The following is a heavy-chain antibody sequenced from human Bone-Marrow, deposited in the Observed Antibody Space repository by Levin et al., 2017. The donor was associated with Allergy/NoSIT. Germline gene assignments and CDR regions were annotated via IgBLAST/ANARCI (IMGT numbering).Heavy chain of an antibody. Sequence: GGSLRLSCTASGFTFGDYGMTWFRQAPGKGLEWVGFIRSKAYGETTEYAASVKGKFTISRDDSKRIAYLQMNSLHTEDTAVYYCSRGYCGGGHCYSDAFDIWGQGTMVTVSS. CDR2: IRSKAYGETT. V-gene: IGHV3-49*03. D-gene: IGHD2-15*01. CDR3: SRGYCGGGHCYSDAFDI. J-gene: IGHJ3*02. CDR1: GFTFGDYG.